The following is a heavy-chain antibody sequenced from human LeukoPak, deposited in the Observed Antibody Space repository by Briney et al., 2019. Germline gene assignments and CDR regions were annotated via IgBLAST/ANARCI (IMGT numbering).Heavy chain of an antibody. CDR3: ASGPVGYTPGIAVAGTVDY. V-gene: IGHV3-53*01. Sequence: GGSLRLSCAASGYTVSSNYMSWVRQAPGKGLEWVSVICGGSTYYADSVKGRFTISRDNSKNTLYLQMNSLRADDRAVYYCASGPVGYTPGIAVAGTVDYWGQGTLVTVSS. CDR1: GYTVSSNY. CDR2: ICGGST. J-gene: IGHJ4*02. D-gene: IGHD6-19*01.